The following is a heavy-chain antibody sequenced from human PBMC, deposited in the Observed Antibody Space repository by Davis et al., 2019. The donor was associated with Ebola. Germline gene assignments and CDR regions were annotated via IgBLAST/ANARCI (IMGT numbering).Heavy chain of an antibody. Sequence: GESLKISCAASGFTFSNYAMSWARQAPGRGLEWVSIIYSGDGGTYNADSVKGRFTISRDNPKNAVYLQMNSLRVEDTAVYYCARGPEDYYFDYWGQGTLVTVSS. CDR3: ARGPEDYYFDY. CDR1: GFTFSNYA. V-gene: IGHV3-23*03. J-gene: IGHJ4*02. CDR2: IYSGDGGT.